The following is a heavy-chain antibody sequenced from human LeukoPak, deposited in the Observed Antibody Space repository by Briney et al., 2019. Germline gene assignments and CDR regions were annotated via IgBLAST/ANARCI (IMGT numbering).Heavy chain of an antibody. CDR2: IYYSGST. Sequence: PSETLSLTCTVSGGSISSYYWSWIRQPPGEGLEWIGYIYYSGSTYYNPSLKSRVTISVDTSKNQFSLKLSSVTAADTAVYYCARALGYGDYNNWFDPWGQGTLVTVSS. D-gene: IGHD5-12*01. V-gene: IGHV4-59*08. J-gene: IGHJ5*02. CDR3: ARALGYGDYNNWFDP. CDR1: GGSISSYY.